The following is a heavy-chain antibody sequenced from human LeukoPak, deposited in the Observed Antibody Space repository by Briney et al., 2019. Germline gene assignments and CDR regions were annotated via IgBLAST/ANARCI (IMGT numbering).Heavy chain of an antibody. CDR3: ARRSSSSGYYYYMDV. Sequence: PSETLSLTCTVSGGSISSYYWSWIRQPPGKGLEWVGSISYSGSTYYNPSVQSRVTISEDTSRNQFFLKLTSLTAADTAVFYCARRSSSSGYYYYMDVWGKGTTVTVSS. V-gene: IGHV4-59*04. J-gene: IGHJ6*03. CDR2: ISYSGST. CDR1: GGSISSYY. D-gene: IGHD6-6*01.